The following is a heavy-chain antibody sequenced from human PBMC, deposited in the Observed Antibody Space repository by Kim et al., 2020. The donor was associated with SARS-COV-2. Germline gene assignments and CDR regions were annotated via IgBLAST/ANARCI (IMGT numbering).Heavy chain of an antibody. CDR1: GFTFSSYA. V-gene: IGHV3-23*01. Sequence: GGSLRLSCAASGFTFSSYAMSWVRQAPGKGLEWVSAISGSGGSTYYADSVKGRFTISRDNSKNTLYLQMNSLRAEDTAVYYCAKDLPYSSSWYGVGWFDPWGQGTLVTVSS. CDR2: ISGSGGST. CDR3: AKDLPYSSSWYGVGWFDP. J-gene: IGHJ5*02. D-gene: IGHD6-13*01.